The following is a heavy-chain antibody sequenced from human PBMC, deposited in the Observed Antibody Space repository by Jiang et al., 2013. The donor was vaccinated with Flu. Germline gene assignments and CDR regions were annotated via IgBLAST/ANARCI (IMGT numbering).Heavy chain of an antibody. D-gene: IGHD2-8*02. CDR2: IHHRGIT. CDR1: GDSITSDRY. V-gene: IGHV4-4*02. Sequence: GPGLVKPSETLSLTCAVSGDSITSDRYWSWVRQPPGRGLEWIGEIHHRGITRYNPSLSSRVTMSVDKSKNQVSLILNSMTAADTAIYYCTSHGFYCHDYWAGNPGHRL. J-gene: IGHJ4*02. CDR3: TSHGFYCHDY.